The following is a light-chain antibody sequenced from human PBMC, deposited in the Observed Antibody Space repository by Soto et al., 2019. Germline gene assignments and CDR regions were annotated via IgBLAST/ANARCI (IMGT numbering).Light chain of an antibody. Sequence: DIQMTQSPYTLSPSVGDRVTITCRASQSISGWLAWYQQKPGKAPKLLIYDASSLESGVPSRFSGSGSRTEFSLTISRLQPDDFATYYCQQYNSYSVNAFGQGTKLEIK. V-gene: IGKV1-5*01. CDR2: DAS. CDR3: QQYNSYSVNA. CDR1: QSISGW. J-gene: IGKJ2*01.